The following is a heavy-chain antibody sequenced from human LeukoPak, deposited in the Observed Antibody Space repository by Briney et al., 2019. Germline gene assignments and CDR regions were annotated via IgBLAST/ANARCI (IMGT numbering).Heavy chain of an antibody. V-gene: IGHV3-30-3*01. J-gene: IGHJ5*02. D-gene: IGHD1-14*01. CDR1: GFTFSSYA. CDR2: ISYDGSNK. CDR3: ARDQRNHGFDP. Sequence: GGSLRLSCAASGFTFSSYAMHWVRQAPGKGLEWVAVISYDGSNKYYADSVKGRFTISRDNSKNTLYLQMNSLRADDTAVYYCARDQRNHGFDPWGQGTLVTVSS.